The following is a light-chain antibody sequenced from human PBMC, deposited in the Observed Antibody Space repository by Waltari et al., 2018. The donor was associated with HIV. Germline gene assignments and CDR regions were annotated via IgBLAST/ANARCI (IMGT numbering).Light chain of an antibody. CDR1: SSDVGSNNL. CDR2: EGS. J-gene: IGLJ2*01. Sequence: QSALTNPASGSGSPGQSITISGTGTSSDVGSNNLVSGSQQPPGKAPKLMIYEGSRRPSGVSNRFSGSKSGNTASLTISGLQAEDEADYYCCSYAGSSTVVFGGGTKLTVL. V-gene: IGLV2-23*01. CDR3: CSYAGSSTVV.